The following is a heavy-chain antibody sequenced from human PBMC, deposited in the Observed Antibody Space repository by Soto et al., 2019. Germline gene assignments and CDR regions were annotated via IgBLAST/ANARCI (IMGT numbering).Heavy chain of an antibody. CDR2: IYYSGST. V-gene: IGHV4-59*01. D-gene: IGHD6-13*01. CDR1: GGSISRYY. J-gene: IGHJ5*02. Sequence: SETLSLTCTVSGGSISRYYWNWIRQPPGKGLEWIGYIYYSGSTNYNPSLKSRVTISVDTSKNQFSLKLSSVTAADTAVYYCARVSGSWYLSENWFDPWGQGTLVTVSS. CDR3: ARVSGSWYLSENWFDP.